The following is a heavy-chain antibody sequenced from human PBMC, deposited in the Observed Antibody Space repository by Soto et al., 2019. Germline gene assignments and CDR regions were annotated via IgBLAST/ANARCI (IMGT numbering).Heavy chain of an antibody. CDR3: ARGSRGSWYIY. Sequence: QVQLQESGPGLVKPSETLSLTCTVSGGSISSDDWWTWVRQPPGKALEWIGEIYRSGSTNYNPSLESRVSISVDKPKNHFSLKLNSVTAADTAVYYCARGSRGSWYIYWGQGTLVTVSS. V-gene: IGHV4-4*02. D-gene: IGHD6-13*01. J-gene: IGHJ4*02. CDR2: IYRSGST. CDR1: GGSISSDDW.